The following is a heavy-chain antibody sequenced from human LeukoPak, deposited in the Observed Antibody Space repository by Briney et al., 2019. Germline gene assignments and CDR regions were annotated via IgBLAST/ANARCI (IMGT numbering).Heavy chain of an antibody. Sequence: GSLSLSCAASGFTFSSYWMTWVRQAPGKGLEWVAIIKQDGSEKSYVDSVKGRFTISRDNAKNSLYLQMNSLRAEDTAVYYCARGGYPGGFDFWGQGTLVTVSS. J-gene: IGHJ4*02. D-gene: IGHD3-16*01. CDR3: ARGGYPGGFDF. CDR2: IKQDGSEK. CDR1: GFTFSSYW. V-gene: IGHV3-7*01.